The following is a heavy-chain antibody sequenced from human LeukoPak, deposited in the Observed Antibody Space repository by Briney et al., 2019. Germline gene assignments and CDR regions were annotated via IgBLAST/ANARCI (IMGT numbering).Heavy chain of an antibody. D-gene: IGHD5-24*01. CDR3: ARGGRRDGYNSLWYFDL. CDR2: INHSGST. CDR1: GGSFSGYY. V-gene: IGHV4-34*01. Sequence: SETLSLTCAVYGGSFSGYYWSWIRQPPEKGLEWIGEINHSGSTYYNPSLKSRVTISVDRSKNQFSLKLSSVTAADTAVYYCARGGRRDGYNSLWYFDLWGRGTLVTVSS. J-gene: IGHJ2*01.